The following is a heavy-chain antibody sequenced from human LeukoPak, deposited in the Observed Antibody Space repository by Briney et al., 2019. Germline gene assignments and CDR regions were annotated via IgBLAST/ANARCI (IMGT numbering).Heavy chain of an antibody. Sequence: SDTQSLTCAVYGGSFSGYYWSWIRLPPGKGLEWIGEINHSGSTNYNPSLKSRVTISVDTSKNQFSLKLSSVTAADTAVYYCAIGGYSYGDDAFDIWGQGTMVTVSS. CDR2: INHSGST. V-gene: IGHV4-34*01. CDR1: GGSFSGYY. D-gene: IGHD5-18*01. CDR3: AIGGYSYGDDAFDI. J-gene: IGHJ3*02.